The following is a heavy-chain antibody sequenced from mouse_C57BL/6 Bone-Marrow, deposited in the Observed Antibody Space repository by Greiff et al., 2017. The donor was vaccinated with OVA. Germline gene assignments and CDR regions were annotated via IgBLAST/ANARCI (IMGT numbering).Heavy chain of an antibody. V-gene: IGHV2-2*01. J-gene: IGHJ2*01. CDR1: GFSLTSYG. D-gene: IGHD1-1*01. CDR2: IWSGGST. CDR3: TRGLRSNYCDY. Sequence: QVQLQQSGPGLVQPSQSLSITCTVSGFSLTSYGVHWVRQSPGKGLEWLGVIWSGGSTDYNAAFISRLSISKDNSKSQVFFKMNSLQADDTAIYYCTRGLRSNYCDYWGQGTTLTVSS.